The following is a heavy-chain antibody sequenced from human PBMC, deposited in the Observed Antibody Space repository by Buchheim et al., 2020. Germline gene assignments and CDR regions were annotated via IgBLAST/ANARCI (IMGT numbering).Heavy chain of an antibody. V-gene: IGHV3-23*03. CDR2: IYSGGST. CDR1: GFTFSSYA. D-gene: IGHD2-21*02. J-gene: IGHJ4*02. Sequence: EVQLLESGGGLVQPGGSLRLSCAASGFTFSSYAMSWVRQAPGKGLEWVSVIYSGGSTYYADSVKGRFTISRDSSKNTLYLQMNSLRAEDTAVYYCARDGGDCGGDCYPFDYWGQGTL. CDR3: ARDGGDCGGDCYPFDY.